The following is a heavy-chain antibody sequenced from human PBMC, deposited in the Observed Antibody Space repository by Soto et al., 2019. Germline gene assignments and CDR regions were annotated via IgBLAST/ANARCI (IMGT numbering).Heavy chain of an antibody. CDR1: GGSFSGYY. CDR2: INHSGST. Sequence: SETLSLTCAVYGGSFSGYYWSWIRQPPGKGLEWIGEINHSGSTNYNPSLKSRVTISVDTSKNQFSLKLSSVTAADTAVYYCARALAVPAAHGWFDPWGQGTLVTVSS. CDR3: ARALAVPAAHGWFDP. V-gene: IGHV4-34*01. D-gene: IGHD2-2*01. J-gene: IGHJ5*02.